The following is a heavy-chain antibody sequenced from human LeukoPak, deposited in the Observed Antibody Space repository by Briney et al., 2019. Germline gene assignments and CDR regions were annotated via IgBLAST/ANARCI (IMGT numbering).Heavy chain of an antibody. CDR1: GFTFSSYS. D-gene: IGHD2-2*02. J-gene: IGHJ4*02. Sequence: GRSLRLSCAASGFTFSSYSMNWVRQAPGKGLEWVSSISSSSSYIYYADSVKGRFTITRDNAKNSMYLQMNSLRAEDTAVYYCARARSGYCSSTSCFTLDYWGQGTLVTVSS. V-gene: IGHV3-21*01. CDR2: ISSSSSYI. CDR3: ARARSGYCSSTSCFTLDY.